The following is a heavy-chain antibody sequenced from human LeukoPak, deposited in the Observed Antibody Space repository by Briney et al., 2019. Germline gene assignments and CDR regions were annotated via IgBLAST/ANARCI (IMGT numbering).Heavy chain of an antibody. J-gene: IGHJ4*02. CDR1: GFTFSSYN. D-gene: IGHD4-17*01. Sequence: GGSLRLSCAASGFTFSSYNMNWVRQAPGKGLEWVSYISSSSSTIYYAVSLRGRFTISRDSAKNSLYLQMNSLRDEDTAVYYCAREGVTKGDYWGQGTLVTVSS. CDR3: AREGVTKGDY. CDR2: ISSSSSTI. V-gene: IGHV3-48*02.